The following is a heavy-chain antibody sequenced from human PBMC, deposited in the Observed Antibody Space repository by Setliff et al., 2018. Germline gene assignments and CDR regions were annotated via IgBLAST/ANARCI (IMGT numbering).Heavy chain of an antibody. CDR3: ARYSSGWFFDY. J-gene: IGHJ4*02. CDR1: GFTFSSFA. V-gene: IGHV3-48*03. Sequence: GGSLRLSCAASGFTFSSFAMSWVRQAPGKRLERVSKTHTDGITIYSDSGRGRFTISRDSAKNSLHLQMTSLSAEDTAVYYCARYSSGWFFDYWGQGTPVTVSS. D-gene: IGHD6-19*01. CDR2: THTDGITI.